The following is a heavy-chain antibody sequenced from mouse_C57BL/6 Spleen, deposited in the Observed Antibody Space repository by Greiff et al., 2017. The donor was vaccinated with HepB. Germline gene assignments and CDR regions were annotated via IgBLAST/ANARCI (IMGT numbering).Heavy chain of an antibody. CDR1: GYTFTSYG. CDR2: IYPRSGNT. J-gene: IGHJ3*01. CDR3: ARRQPEAWFAY. D-gene: IGHD3-2*01. Sequence: VQGVESGAELARPGASVKLSCKASGYTFTSYGISWVKQRTGQGLEWIGEIYPRSGNTYYNEKFKGKATLTADKSSSTAYMELRSLTSEDSAVYFCARRQPEAWFAYWGQGTLVTVSA. V-gene: IGHV1-81*01.